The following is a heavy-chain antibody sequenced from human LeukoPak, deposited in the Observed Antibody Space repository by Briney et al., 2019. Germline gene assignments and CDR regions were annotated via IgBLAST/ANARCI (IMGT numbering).Heavy chain of an antibody. J-gene: IGHJ4*02. CDR2: INPSGGFT. CDR3: ASGGSGYGDPFDY. D-gene: IGHD4-17*01. Sequence: ASVKVSCKASGYIFTGYWMHWVRQAPGQGLEWMGVINPSGGFTNYAQKFQGRVTMTRDLSTSTDYMEVSSLRSEDTAVYYCASGGSGYGDPFDYWGQGTLVTVSS. CDR1: GYIFTGYW. V-gene: IGHV1-46*01.